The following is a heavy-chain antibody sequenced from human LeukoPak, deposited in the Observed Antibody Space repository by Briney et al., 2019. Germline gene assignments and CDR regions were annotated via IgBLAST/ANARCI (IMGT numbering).Heavy chain of an antibody. CDR2: INAGSGNT. D-gene: IGHD3-22*01. CDR1: GYTFTSYA. Sequence: GASVKVSCKASGYTFTSYAVHWVRQAPGQRLEWMGWINAGSGNTKYSQKLQGRVTITRDTSASTAYMELSSLRSEDTAVYYCASAFENYYDSRDAFDIWGQGTMVTVSS. J-gene: IGHJ3*02. V-gene: IGHV1-3*01. CDR3: ASAFENYYDSRDAFDI.